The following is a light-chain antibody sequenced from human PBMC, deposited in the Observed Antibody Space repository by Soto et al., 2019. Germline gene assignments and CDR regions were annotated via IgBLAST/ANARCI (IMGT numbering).Light chain of an antibody. V-gene: IGLV4-60*02. J-gene: IGLJ7*01. Sequence: QTVVTQSSSASASLGSSVKLTCTLSSGHSSYIIAWPQQQPGKAPRYLMKLEGSGSYNKGSGVPDRFSGSSSGADRYLTISNLQFEDEADYYCETWDSNTRVFGGGTQLTVL. CDR2: LEGSGSY. CDR3: ETWDSNTRV. CDR1: SGHSSYI.